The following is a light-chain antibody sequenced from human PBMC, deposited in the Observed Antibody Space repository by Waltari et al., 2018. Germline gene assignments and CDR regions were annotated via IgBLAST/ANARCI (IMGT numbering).Light chain of an antibody. CDR2: EVS. CDR3: CSFAGGNNFEVI. V-gene: IGLV2-23*02. J-gene: IGLJ2*01. Sequence: QSALTQPASVSGSPGQSITISCTGTSSNVENYNLVSWYQHHPGKTPKLWIYEVSKRPAGICNRFSGSTSGNTASLTISGLQAEDESDYYCCSFAGGNNFEVIFGGGTRLTVL. CDR1: SSNVENYNL.